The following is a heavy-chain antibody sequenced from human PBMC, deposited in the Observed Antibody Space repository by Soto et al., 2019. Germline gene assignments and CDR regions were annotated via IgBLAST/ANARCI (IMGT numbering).Heavy chain of an antibody. CDR2: IYYRGST. Sequence: SETLSLTCTVSGGSITSSYWSWVRQPPWKGLEWIGYIYYRGSTNTNPSLKSRAIMSVDTPKSQFSLRLTSVTAADTAVYYCARHSLVRGLDYYFYGMDVWGHGTTVTVS. CDR3: ARHSLVRGLDYYFYGMDV. CDR1: GGSITSSY. J-gene: IGHJ6*02. D-gene: IGHD3-10*01. V-gene: IGHV4-59*01.